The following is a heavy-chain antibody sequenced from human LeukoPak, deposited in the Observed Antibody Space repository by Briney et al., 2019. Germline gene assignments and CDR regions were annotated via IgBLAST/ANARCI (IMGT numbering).Heavy chain of an antibody. J-gene: IGHJ4*02. CDR2: IYTSGST. D-gene: IGHD5-18*01. CDR1: GGSISSYY. V-gene: IGHV4-4*07. Sequence: TSETLSFTCTVSGGSISSYYWSWIRQPAGKGLEWIGRIYTSGSTNYNPSLKSRVTMSVDTSKNQFSLKLSSVTAADTAVYYCARAMVGYSYGYFDYWGQGTLVTVSS. CDR3: ARAMVGYSYGYFDY.